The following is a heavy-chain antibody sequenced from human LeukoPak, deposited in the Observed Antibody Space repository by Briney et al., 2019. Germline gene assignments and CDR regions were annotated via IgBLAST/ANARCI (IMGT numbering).Heavy chain of an antibody. D-gene: IGHD3-16*01. Sequence: GGSLRLSCAASGFTFSSYAMSWVRQAPGKGLEWVSGITDSGTTYYADSVKGRFTISRDNSKNTLYLQMNSLRAEDTAVYYCAKAGGRSPRGFDPWGQGTLVTVSS. CDR3: AKAGGRSPRGFDP. V-gene: IGHV3-23*01. CDR2: ITDSGTT. J-gene: IGHJ5*02. CDR1: GFTFSSYA.